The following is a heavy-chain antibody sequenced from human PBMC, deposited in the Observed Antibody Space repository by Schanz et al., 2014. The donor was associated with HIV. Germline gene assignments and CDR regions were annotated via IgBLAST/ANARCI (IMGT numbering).Heavy chain of an antibody. CDR1: GYRLSELS. Sequence: QVQLVQSGAEVKKPGASVKVSCKVSGYRLSELSMHWVRQAPGKGLEGMGGFNPEDGETIYAQKFQGRVTMTEDTSTDTAYMELSSLRSEDTAVYYCARCRYYYQRNAFDIWGQGTMVTVSS. J-gene: IGHJ3*02. V-gene: IGHV1-24*01. CDR2: FNPEDGET. D-gene: IGHD3-10*01. CDR3: ARCRYYYQRNAFDI.